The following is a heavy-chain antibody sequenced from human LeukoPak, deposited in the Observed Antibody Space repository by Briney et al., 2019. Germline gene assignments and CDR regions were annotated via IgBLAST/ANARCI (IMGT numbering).Heavy chain of an antibody. CDR3: ARDPYTSSSWYRGRANNWFDP. CDR2: INTNTGNP. D-gene: IGHD6-13*01. CDR1: GYTFTTYP. J-gene: IGHJ5*02. V-gene: IGHV7-4-1*02. Sequence: GESLKVSCKASGYTFTTYPMNWVRQAPGQGLEWMGWINTNTGNPTYAQGFTGRFVFSLDTSVSTAYLQISSLKADDTAVYYCARDPYTSSSWYRGRANNWFDPWGQGTLVTVSS.